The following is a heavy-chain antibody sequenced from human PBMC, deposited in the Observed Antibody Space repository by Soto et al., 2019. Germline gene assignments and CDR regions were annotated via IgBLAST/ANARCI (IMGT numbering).Heavy chain of an antibody. CDR2: MNPNSGNT. V-gene: IGHV1-8*01. J-gene: IGHJ5*02. CDR1: GYTFTSYD. Sequence: QVQLVQSGAEVKKPGASVKVSCKASGYTFTSYDINWVRQATGQGLEWMGWMNPNSGNTGYAQKFQGRVTMTRNTSISTAYMELSSLRSEDTAVYYCARSHPVKQQLVLYWFVPWGQGTLVTVSS. D-gene: IGHD6-13*01. CDR3: ARSHPVKQQLVLYWFVP.